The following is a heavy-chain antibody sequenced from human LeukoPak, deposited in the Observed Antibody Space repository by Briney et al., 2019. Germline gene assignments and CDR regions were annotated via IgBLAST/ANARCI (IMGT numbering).Heavy chain of an antibody. D-gene: IGHD3-22*01. CDR3: ARDRNYYNSSGYSLFFDI. CDR1: GFTFSTYA. Sequence: GGSLRLSCAASGFTFSTYAMHWVRQAPGKGLEYVSAINSNGGNTYYAYSVKGRFTISRDNSKNTLYLQMGSLRAEDTAVYYCARDRNYYNSSGYSLFFDIWGQGTMVTVSS. J-gene: IGHJ3*02. CDR2: INSNGGNT. V-gene: IGHV3-64*01.